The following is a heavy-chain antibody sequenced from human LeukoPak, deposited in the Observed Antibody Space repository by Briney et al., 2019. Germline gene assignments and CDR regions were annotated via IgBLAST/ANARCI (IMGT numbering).Heavy chain of an antibody. D-gene: IGHD3-22*01. Sequence: SVKVSCKASGFTYTSSAMQWVRQARGQRLEWIGWIVVGSGNTNYAQEFQERVTITRDMSTSTAYMELSSLRSEDTAVYYCAAVSYYDSSGYYNWGQGTLVTVSS. CDR2: IVVGSGNT. CDR1: GFTYTSSA. V-gene: IGHV1-58*02. CDR3: AAVSYYDSSGYYN. J-gene: IGHJ4*02.